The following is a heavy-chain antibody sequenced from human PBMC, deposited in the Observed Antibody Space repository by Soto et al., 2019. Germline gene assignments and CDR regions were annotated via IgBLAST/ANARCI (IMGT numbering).Heavy chain of an antibody. CDR3: ARALDCTNCVCPFDY. D-gene: IGHD2-8*01. CDR2: IIPIFGTA. J-gene: IGHJ4*02. V-gene: IGHV1-69*13. CDR1: GGTFSSYA. Sequence: ASVKVSCKASGGTFSSYAISWVRQAPGQGLEWMGGIIPIFGTANYAQKFQGRVTITADESTSTAYMELSSLRSEDTAVYYCARALDCTNCVCPFDYWGQGTLVTVSS.